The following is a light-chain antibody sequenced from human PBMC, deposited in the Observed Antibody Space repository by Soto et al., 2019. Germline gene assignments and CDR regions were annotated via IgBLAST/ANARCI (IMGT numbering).Light chain of an antibody. CDR2: AAS. V-gene: IGKV1-39*01. CDR1: QGITTY. CDR3: QQYNNWPPIWT. Sequence: IQMTQSPASLSASVGDRVTITCRATQGITTYLNWYQQTPGKAPKLLINAASTLRSGVPSRFSGGGSGTDFTLTISSLQPEDFAVYYCQQYNNWPPIWTFGQGTKVDIK. J-gene: IGKJ1*01.